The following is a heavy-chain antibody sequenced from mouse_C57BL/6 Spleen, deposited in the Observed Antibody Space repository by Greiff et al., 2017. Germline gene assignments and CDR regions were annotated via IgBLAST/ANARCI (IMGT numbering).Heavy chain of an antibody. CDR1: GYAFTNYL. D-gene: IGHD2-3*01. CDR3: TRWGGGYDHEGFAY. J-gene: IGHJ3*01. V-gene: IGHV1-54*01. Sequence: QVQLKQSGAELVRPGTSVQVSCKASGYAFTNYLIEWVKPRPGQGLEWIGVITPGSGGTNYNEKFTGKATLTADKSSSTAYMQLSSLPSEDLAVYFCTRWGGGYDHEGFAYWGKGTLVTVSA. CDR2: ITPGSGGT.